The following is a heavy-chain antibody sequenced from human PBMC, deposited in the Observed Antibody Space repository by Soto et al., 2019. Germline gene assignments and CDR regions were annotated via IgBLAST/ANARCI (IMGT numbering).Heavy chain of an antibody. CDR3: ARAGRMVRGVPYGMDV. V-gene: IGHV4-31*03. J-gene: IGHJ6*02. D-gene: IGHD3-10*01. CDR1: GGSISSGGYY. CDR2: IYYSGST. Sequence: SETLSLTCTVSGGSISSGGYYWSWIRQHPGKGLEWIGYIYYSGSTYYNPSLKSRVTISVDTSKNQFSLKLSSVTAAGTAVYYCARAGRMVRGVPYGMDVWGQGTTVTVSS.